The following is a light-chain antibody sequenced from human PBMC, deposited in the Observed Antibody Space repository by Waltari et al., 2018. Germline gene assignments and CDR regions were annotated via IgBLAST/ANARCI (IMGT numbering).Light chain of an antibody. CDR3: QQRSNWPGT. CDR2: DAS. CDR1: QSVSSY. Sequence: IVLTQSPATLSLSPGERATLSCRASQSVSSYLGWYQQKHGQAPRLLIYDASNRATGIPARFSGSGSGTDFTLTISSLEPEDFAVYYCQQRSNWPGTFGQGTKLEI. J-gene: IGKJ2*01. V-gene: IGKV3-11*01.